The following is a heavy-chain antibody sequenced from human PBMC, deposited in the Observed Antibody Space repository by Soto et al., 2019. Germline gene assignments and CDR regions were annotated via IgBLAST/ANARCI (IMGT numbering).Heavy chain of an antibody. J-gene: IGHJ4*02. V-gene: IGHV5-51*01. CDR3: ARSAPPIDY. Sequence: PGESLKISCKGSGYSFTSYWIGWVRQISGKGLEWMGIIYPGDSNTRYSPSFQGQVIISADKSISTAYLQWSSLKASDTAMYYCARSAPPIDYWGQGTLVTVSS. CDR2: IYPGDSNT. CDR1: GYSFTSYW.